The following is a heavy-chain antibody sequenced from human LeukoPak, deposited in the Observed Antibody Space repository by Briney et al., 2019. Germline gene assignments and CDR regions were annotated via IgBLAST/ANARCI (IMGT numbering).Heavy chain of an antibody. J-gene: IGHJ4*02. Sequence: SETLSLTCAVSGSSIPNYYWSWIRQPAGKGLEWIGRTSASGSTNYNPSLKSRVTMSADTSKNQFSLKLTSVTAADTAVYYCAREATMAVWGQGTLVTVSS. CDR1: GSSIPNYY. CDR3: AREATMAV. V-gene: IGHV4-4*07. CDR2: TSASGST. D-gene: IGHD3-10*01.